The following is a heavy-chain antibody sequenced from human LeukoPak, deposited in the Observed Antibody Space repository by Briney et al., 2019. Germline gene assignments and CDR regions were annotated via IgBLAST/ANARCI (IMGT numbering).Heavy chain of an antibody. Sequence: SETLSLTCAVYGGSFSGYYWSWIRQPPGKGLEWIGEIIHSGSTNYNPSLKSRVTISVDTSKNQFSLKLSSVTAADTAVYYCAGDIVVVPAAMEGGIWFDPWGQGTLVTVSS. J-gene: IGHJ5*02. D-gene: IGHD2-2*01. CDR2: IIHSGST. CDR3: AGDIVVVPAAMEGGIWFDP. V-gene: IGHV4-34*12. CDR1: GGSFSGYY.